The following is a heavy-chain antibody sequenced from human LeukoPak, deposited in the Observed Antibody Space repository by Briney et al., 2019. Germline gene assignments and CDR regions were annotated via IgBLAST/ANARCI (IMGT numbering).Heavy chain of an antibody. CDR1: GYTFTSYG. D-gene: IGHD3-22*01. Sequence: ASVKVSCKASGYTFTSYGISWVRQGPGQGLEWMGWISAYNGNTNYAQKLQGRITMTTDTSTSTAYMDLRSLRSDDTAVYYCARDYYDSSGYLRDYWGQGTLVTVSS. CDR3: ARDYYDSSGYLRDY. J-gene: IGHJ4*02. V-gene: IGHV1-18*01. CDR2: ISAYNGNT.